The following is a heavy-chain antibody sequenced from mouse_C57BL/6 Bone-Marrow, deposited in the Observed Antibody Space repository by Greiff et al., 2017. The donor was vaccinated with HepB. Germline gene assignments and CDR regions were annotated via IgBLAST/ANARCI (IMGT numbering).Heavy chain of an antibody. Sequence: VKLMESGPGLVAPSQSLSITCTVSGFSLTSYGVDWVRQSPGKGLEWLGVIWGVGSTNYNSALKSRLSISKDNSKSQVFLKMNSLQTDDTAMYYCASRYYGSRSWFAYWGQGTLVTVSA. V-gene: IGHV2-6*01. CDR2: IWGVGST. J-gene: IGHJ3*01. D-gene: IGHD1-1*01. CDR3: ASRYYGSRSWFAY. CDR1: GFSLTSYG.